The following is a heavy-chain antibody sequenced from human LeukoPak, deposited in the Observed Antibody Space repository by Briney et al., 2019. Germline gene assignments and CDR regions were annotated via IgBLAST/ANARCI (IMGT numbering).Heavy chain of an antibody. V-gene: IGHV4-34*01. J-gene: IGHJ5*01. Sequence: SETLSLTCAVSGGSFSGYSWNWIRQPPGKGLEWIGEINQSGSTKYNPSLKSRVTISIDTSKSQFPMKVNSVTAADTAVYYCARCDSGGWFFDSWGQGALVTVSS. D-gene: IGHD6-19*01. CDR1: GGSFSGYS. CDR3: ARCDSGGWFFDS. CDR2: INQSGST.